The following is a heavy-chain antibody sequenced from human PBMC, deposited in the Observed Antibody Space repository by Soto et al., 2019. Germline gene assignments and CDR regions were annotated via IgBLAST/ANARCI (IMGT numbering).Heavy chain of an antibody. CDR3: ARDPTAYYYDSSGYSDYYYGMDV. Sequence: QVQLVQSGAEVKKPGASVKVSCKASGYTFTSYGISWVRQAPGQGLEWMGWISAYNGNTNYAQKLQGRVTMTTDTSTSTAYMELRSLRSDDTAVYYCARDPTAYYYDSSGYSDYYYGMDVWGQGTTVTVSS. V-gene: IGHV1-18*01. J-gene: IGHJ6*02. CDR2: ISAYNGNT. D-gene: IGHD3-22*01. CDR1: GYTFTSYG.